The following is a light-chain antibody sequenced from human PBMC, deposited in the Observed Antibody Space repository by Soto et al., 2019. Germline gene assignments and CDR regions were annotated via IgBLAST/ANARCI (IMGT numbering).Light chain of an antibody. CDR1: ASNVGNNY. Sequence: QSVLTQPPSASGTAGQVVTISCSGSASNVGNNYVYWYQQVPGTAPKLLVNSFSERPSGVPDRFSSSKAGTTSSLAVSGLRSEDEADYYCATWDDNLSGFVFGGGTKLTVL. CDR2: SFS. CDR3: ATWDDNLSGFV. J-gene: IGLJ3*02. V-gene: IGLV1-47*02.